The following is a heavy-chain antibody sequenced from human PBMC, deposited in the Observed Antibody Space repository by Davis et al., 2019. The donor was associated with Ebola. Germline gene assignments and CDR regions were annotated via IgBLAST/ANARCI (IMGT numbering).Heavy chain of an antibody. CDR2: ISTSGTTI. J-gene: IGHJ4*02. Sequence: PGGSLRLSCAASGFTFSHSAMSWVRQAPGKGLQWVSYISTSGTTIYYADSVEGRFTISRDNAKNSLYLQMNSLRDEDTAVYYCASSASLIVVAPFDYWGQGTLVTVSS. CDR1: GFTFSHSA. CDR3: ASSASLIVVAPFDY. V-gene: IGHV3-48*02. D-gene: IGHD3-22*01.